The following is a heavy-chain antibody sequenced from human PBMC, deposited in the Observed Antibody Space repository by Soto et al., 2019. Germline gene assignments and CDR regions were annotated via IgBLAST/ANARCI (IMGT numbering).Heavy chain of an antibody. Sequence: SETLSLTCAVYGGSFSGYYWSWIRQPPGKGLEWIGEINHSGSTNYNPSLKSRVTISVDTSKNQFSLKLSSVTAADTAVYYCARGTRIAAAAYYYYMDVWGKGTTVTVSS. CDR3: ARGTRIAAAAYYYYMDV. CDR2: INHSGST. CDR1: GGSFSGYY. V-gene: IGHV4-34*01. J-gene: IGHJ6*03. D-gene: IGHD6-13*01.